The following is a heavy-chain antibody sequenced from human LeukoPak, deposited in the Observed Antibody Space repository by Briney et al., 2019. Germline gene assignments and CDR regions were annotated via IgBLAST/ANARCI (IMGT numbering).Heavy chain of an antibody. J-gene: IGHJ4*02. V-gene: IGHV1-69*05. CDR1: GGIISTYG. Sequence: ASVKVSCKASGGIISTYGIAWVRQAPGQGLEWMGGIVPPFGRVNYAQKFRGRVTMTTDESSSTVYMELTSLISGDTAVYYCARDFSHAGLDYWGQGTLVSVSS. CDR3: ARDFSHAGLDY. CDR2: IVPPFGRV. D-gene: IGHD1-1*01.